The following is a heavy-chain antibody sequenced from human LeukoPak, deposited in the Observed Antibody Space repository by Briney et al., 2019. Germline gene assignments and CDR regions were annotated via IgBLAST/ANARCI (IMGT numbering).Heavy chain of an antibody. CDR1: GYTFTSYY. V-gene: IGHV1-46*01. D-gene: IGHD1-14*01. CDR2: INPSGGST. J-gene: IGHJ4*02. CDR3: ATDLPEGMGGY. Sequence: ASVKVSCKASGYTFTSYYMHWVRQAPGQGLEWMGIINPSGGSTSYAQKFQGRVTMTEDTSTDTAYMELSSLRSEDTAVYYCATDLPEGMGGYWGQGTLVTVSS.